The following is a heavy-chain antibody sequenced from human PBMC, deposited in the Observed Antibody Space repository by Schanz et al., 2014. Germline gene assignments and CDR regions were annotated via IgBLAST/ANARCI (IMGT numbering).Heavy chain of an antibody. D-gene: IGHD3-10*01. CDR3: ARDPQYYYGSGRGY. J-gene: IGHJ4*02. CDR1: GGTFRSYT. CDR2: ITPTLGKV. V-gene: IGHV1-69*08. Sequence: QVQLVQSGAEVKKPGSSVKVSCKASGGTFRSYTVGWVRQAPGQGLEWMGRITPTLGKVDYAQKFQGSVTITADISTSTAYMELISLTSEDTAVYYCARDPQYYYGSGRGYWGQGTLVTVST.